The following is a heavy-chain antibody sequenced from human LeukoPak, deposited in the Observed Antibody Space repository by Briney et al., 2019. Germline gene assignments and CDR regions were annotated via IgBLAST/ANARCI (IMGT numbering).Heavy chain of an antibody. CDR1: GFTFSSYA. CDR3: AREWLAFDY. Sequence: GGSLRLSCAASGFTFSSYAMHWVRQAPGKGLEWVAVISYDGSNKYYADSVKGRFTISRDNFKNTLYLQMNSLRAEDTAVYYCAREWLAFDYWGQGTLVTVSS. CDR2: ISYDGSNK. J-gene: IGHJ4*02. V-gene: IGHV3-30-3*01. D-gene: IGHD6-19*01.